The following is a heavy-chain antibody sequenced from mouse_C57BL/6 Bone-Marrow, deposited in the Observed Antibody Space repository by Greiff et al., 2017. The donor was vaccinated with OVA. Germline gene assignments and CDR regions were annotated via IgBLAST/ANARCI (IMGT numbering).Heavy chain of an antibody. CDR3: ARGGTVRGNY. V-gene: IGHV1-69*01. CDR1: GYTFTSYW. D-gene: IGHD1-1*01. J-gene: IGHJ2*01. Sequence: VQLQQPGAELVMPGASVKLSCKASGYTFTSYWMHWVKQRPGQGLEWIGEIDPSDSYTNSNQKFKGKSTLTVDTSSSTAYMQLSSLTSEDSAVYYCARGGTVRGNYWGQGTTLTVSS. CDR2: IDPSDSYT.